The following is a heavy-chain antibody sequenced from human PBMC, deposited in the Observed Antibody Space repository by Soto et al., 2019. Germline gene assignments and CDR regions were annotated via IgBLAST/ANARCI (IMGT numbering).Heavy chain of an antibody. Sequence: QLQLQESGPGLVKPSETLSLTCTVSGGSISSSSYYWGWIRQPPGKGLEWIGSIYYSGSTYYNPSLKKRVTISVDTSKNQFSQKLSSVTAADTAVYYCARHTPAISISDHWGQGTLVTVSS. CDR2: IYYSGST. CDR1: GGSISSSSYY. V-gene: IGHV4-39*01. D-gene: IGHD2-15*01. J-gene: IGHJ4*02. CDR3: ARHTPAISISDH.